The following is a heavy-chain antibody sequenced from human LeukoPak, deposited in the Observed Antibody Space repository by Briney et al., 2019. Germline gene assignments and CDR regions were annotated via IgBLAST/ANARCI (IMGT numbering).Heavy chain of an antibody. CDR3: ARDTSGSYSITYFDY. V-gene: IGHV3-21*01. D-gene: IGHD3-10*01. Sequence: PGGSLRLSCAAFGFTFSSSSMNWVRQAPGKGLEWVSYIDSTSADKLYTGSVEGRFTISRDNAKKSLYLQMNSLRAENTAVYYCARDTSGSYSITYFDYWGHGALVTVSA. CDR2: IDSTSADK. CDR1: GFTFSSSS. J-gene: IGHJ4*01.